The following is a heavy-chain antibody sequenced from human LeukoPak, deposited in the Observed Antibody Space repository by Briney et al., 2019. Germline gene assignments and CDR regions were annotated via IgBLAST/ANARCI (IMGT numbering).Heavy chain of an antibody. V-gene: IGHV1-2*02. CDR2: INPNNGGT. CDR3: ARERGQQVRFDP. J-gene: IGHJ5*02. Sequence: ASVKVSCKASGYTFTDYDMHWVRQALGQGLEWMGWINPNNGGTNYAQKFQGRVTMTRDTSISTAYMELSRLRSDDTAVCYCARERGQQVRFDPWGQGTLVTVSS. CDR1: GYTFTDYD. D-gene: IGHD6-13*01.